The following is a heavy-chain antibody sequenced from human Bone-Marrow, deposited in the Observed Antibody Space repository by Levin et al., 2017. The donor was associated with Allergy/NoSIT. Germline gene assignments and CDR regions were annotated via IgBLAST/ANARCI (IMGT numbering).Heavy chain of an antibody. Sequence: ASVKVSCKASGYTFTDHFIHWVRQAPGQGLEWMGWISTFSGDRKYAQKFQNRLSMTTDTSTSTAYMEITSLRYDDTAVYYCARDSAPYCSSSGCYRAKWFDPWGQGTLVTVSS. CDR2: ISTFSGDR. V-gene: IGHV1-2*02. J-gene: IGHJ5*02. CDR3: ARDSAPYCSSSGCYRAKWFDP. CDR1: GYTFTDHF. D-gene: IGHD2-8*01.